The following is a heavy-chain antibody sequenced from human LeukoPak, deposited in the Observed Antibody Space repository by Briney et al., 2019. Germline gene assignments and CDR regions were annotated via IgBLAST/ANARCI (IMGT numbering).Heavy chain of an antibody. J-gene: IGHJ4*02. CDR3: ARGRGPSYYYDSSGYHGVDY. Sequence: PSQTLSLTCTVSGGSISSGDYYWSWIRQPPGKGLEWIGYIYHSGSTYYNPSLKSRVTISVDTSKNQFSLKLSSVTAADTAVYYCARGRGPSYYYDSSGYHGVDYWGQGTLVTVSS. CDR2: IYHSGST. D-gene: IGHD3-22*01. CDR1: GGSISSGDYY. V-gene: IGHV4-30-4*01.